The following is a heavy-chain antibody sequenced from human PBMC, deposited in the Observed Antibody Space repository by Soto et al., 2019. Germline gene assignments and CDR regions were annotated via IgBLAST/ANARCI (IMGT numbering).Heavy chain of an antibody. Sequence: GGSLRLSCAASGFTFSSYAMHWVRQAPGKGLEWVAVISYDGSNKYYADSVKGRFTISRDNSKNTLYLQMNSLRAEDTAVYYCARETVEMALYYYYGMDVWGQGTTVTVSS. V-gene: IGHV3-30-3*01. CDR2: ISYDGSNK. CDR3: ARETVEMALYYYYGMDV. J-gene: IGHJ6*02. CDR1: GFTFSSYA.